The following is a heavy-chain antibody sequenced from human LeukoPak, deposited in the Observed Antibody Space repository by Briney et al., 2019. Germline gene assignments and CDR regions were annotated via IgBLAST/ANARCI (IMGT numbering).Heavy chain of an antibody. V-gene: IGHV3-33*08. CDR3: ARGRGYDGSGYYYGFFDY. D-gene: IGHD3-22*01. Sequence: GGSLRLSCAASGFTFSDYYMSWIRQAPGKGLEWVAVIWFDGSKKYHADSVKGRFTISRDNSKNTLYLQMNSLRAEDTAVYYCARGRGYDGSGYYYGFFDYWGQGTLVTVSS. CDR2: IWFDGSKK. CDR1: GFTFSDYY. J-gene: IGHJ4*02.